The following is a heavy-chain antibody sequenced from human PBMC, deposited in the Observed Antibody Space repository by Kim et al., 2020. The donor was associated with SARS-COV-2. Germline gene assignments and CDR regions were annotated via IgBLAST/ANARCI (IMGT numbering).Heavy chain of an antibody. Sequence: SVKVSCKASGGTFSSYAISWVRQAPGQGLEWMGRIIPILGIANYAQKFQGRVTITADKSTSTAYMELSSLRSEDTAVYYCASEVGSSVRKTLAPLLFWGQGTMVTVSS. J-gene: IGHJ3*01. CDR3: ASEVGSSVRKTLAPLLF. V-gene: IGHV1-69*04. CDR1: GGTFSSYA. D-gene: IGHD3-10*01. CDR2: IIPILGIA.